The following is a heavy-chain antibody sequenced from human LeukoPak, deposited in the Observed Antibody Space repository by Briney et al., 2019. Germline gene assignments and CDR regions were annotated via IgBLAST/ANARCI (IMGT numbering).Heavy chain of an antibody. CDR2: ITSSNNYI. J-gene: IGHJ4*02. V-gene: IGHV3-21*01. Sequence: GGSLRLSCAASGFTFSSYSMNWVRQAPGKGLEWVSSITSSNNYIYYGDSVKGRFTISRDDAKNSLFLQMNSLRAEDTATYYCAKDDAWLQYGNWGRGTLVTVSS. CDR1: GFTFSSYS. CDR3: AKDDAWLQYGN. D-gene: IGHD5-24*01.